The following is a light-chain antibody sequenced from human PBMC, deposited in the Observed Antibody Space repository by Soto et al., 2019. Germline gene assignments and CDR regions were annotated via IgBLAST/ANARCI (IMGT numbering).Light chain of an antibody. V-gene: IGKV3-20*01. Sequence: EILMTQFPATVSLSPGDRATLSCRASQSIGGNLAWYQQKPGQAPRLLIFGASTRATGIPDRFSGSGSGTDFTLTISRLEPEDFAVYYCQQYGSATTITFGQGTRLEIK. CDR3: QQYGSATTIT. J-gene: IGKJ5*01. CDR2: GAS. CDR1: QSIGGN.